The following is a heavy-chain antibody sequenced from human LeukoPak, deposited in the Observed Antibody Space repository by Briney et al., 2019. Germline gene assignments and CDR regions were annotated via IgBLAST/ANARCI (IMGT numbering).Heavy chain of an antibody. CDR3: ARDYYCARGECLDVFDI. D-gene: IGHD4/OR15-4a*01. V-gene: IGHV1-18*01. Sequence: ASVKVSCKASHYSFISYGISWVRQVPGQGLEWMGWVGTDDGRTYYTKKLQGRVTMTTDTSTNTAYMDLRSLTSDDTAVYYCARDYYCARGECLDVFDIWGQGTMVTVSS. CDR2: VGTDDGRT. CDR1: HYSFISYG. J-gene: IGHJ3*02.